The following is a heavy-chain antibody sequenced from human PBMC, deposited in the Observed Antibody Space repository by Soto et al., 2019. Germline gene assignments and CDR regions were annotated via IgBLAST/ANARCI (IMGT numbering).Heavy chain of an antibody. J-gene: IGHJ4*02. Sequence: QVQLQESGPGLVKPSGTLSLTCAVSGGSISSNWWNWVRQPPGKGLEWIGEIYHSGSTNYNPSPKSRGTVSIDESKTHFSLNLSSVTAADTAMYYCARGRYQDYGDYYIFDSWGQGTLVTVSS. V-gene: IGHV4-4*02. CDR1: GGSISSNW. CDR3: ARGRYQDYGDYYIFDS. CDR2: IYHSGST. D-gene: IGHD4-17*01.